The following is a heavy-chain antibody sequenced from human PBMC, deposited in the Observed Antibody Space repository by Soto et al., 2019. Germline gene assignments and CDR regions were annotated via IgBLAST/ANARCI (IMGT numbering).Heavy chain of an antibody. V-gene: IGHV4-59*01. Sequence: SETLSLTCSVSGVSITNYYWTWIRHPPGKGLEWIGYVYHTGNTYYNPSLRSRVTISLDTSKNQVSLRLRSVTAADTAVYYCAREQYNWKLWGQGTLVTVSS. CDR2: VYHTGNT. J-gene: IGHJ4*02. CDR3: AREQYNWKL. D-gene: IGHD1-20*01. CDR1: GVSITNYY.